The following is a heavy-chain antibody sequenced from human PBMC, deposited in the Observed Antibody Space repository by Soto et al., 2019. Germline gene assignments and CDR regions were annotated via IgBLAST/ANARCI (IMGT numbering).Heavy chain of an antibody. Sequence: SVKVSCKASGYSFTNYALSWVRQAPGQGLEWMGGISPNYGTAKYAEKFQGRVTITADESTSTAYMELSSLRSEDTAVYYCAILLGYSGYDYDYWGQGTLVTVSS. CDR1: GYSFTNYA. CDR3: AILLGYSGYDYDY. V-gene: IGHV1-69*13. J-gene: IGHJ4*02. CDR2: ISPNYGTA. D-gene: IGHD5-12*01.